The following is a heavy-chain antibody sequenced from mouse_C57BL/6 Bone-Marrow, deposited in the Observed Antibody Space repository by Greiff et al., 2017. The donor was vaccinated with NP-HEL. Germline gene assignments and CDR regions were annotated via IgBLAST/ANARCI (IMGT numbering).Heavy chain of an antibody. J-gene: IGHJ3*01. Sequence: QVQLQQPGAELVMPGASVKLSCKASGYTFTSYWMHWVKQRPGQGLEWIGEIDPSDSYTNYNQKFKGKSTLTVDKSSSTAYMRLSSLTSEDSAVYYCARLGDGLYWGQGTLVTVSA. CDR2: IDPSDSYT. V-gene: IGHV1-69*01. CDR3: ARLGDGLY. D-gene: IGHD2-3*01. CDR1: GYTFTSYW.